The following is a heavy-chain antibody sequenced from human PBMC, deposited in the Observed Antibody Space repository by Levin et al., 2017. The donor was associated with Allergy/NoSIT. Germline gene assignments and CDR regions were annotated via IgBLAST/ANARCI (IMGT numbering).Heavy chain of an antibody. CDR2: ISWDGGST. CDR3: AKTGARGHRLLNYFDY. CDR1: GFTFDDYT. D-gene: IGHD3-22*01. J-gene: IGHJ4*02. Sequence: PGGSLRLSCAASGFTFDDYTMHWVRQAPGKGLEWVSLISWDGGSTYYADSVKGRFTISRDNSKNSLYLQMNSLRTEDTALYYCAKTGARGHRLLNYFDYWGQGTLVTVSS. V-gene: IGHV3-43*01.